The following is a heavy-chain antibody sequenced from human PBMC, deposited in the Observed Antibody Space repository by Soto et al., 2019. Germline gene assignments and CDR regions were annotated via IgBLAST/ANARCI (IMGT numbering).Heavy chain of an antibody. CDR1: GYAFTSYW. CDR2: IYPGESDT. CDR3: ARGYCTTTICDPWFDP. J-gene: IGHJ5*02. D-gene: IGHD2-2*01. V-gene: IGHV5-51*01. Sequence: GESLKISCTASGYAFTSYWIAWVRQMPGKGLEGMGIIYPGESDTRYRPSFQGQVTISVDKSITTAYLQWSSLKASDTAMYYCARGYCTTTICDPWFDPWGQGTLVTVSS.